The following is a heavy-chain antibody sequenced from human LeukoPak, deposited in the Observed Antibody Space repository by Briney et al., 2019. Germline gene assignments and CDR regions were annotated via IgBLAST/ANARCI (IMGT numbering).Heavy chain of an antibody. Sequence: ASVKVSCKASGYTFTGYYMHWVRQAPGQGLEWMGWINPNSGGTNYAQKFQGRVTMTRDTSISTAYMELSRLRSDDTAVYYCARATLYYDSSGYSYDAFDIWGQGTMVTVSS. J-gene: IGHJ3*02. CDR2: INPNSGGT. D-gene: IGHD3-22*01. CDR3: ARATLYYDSSGYSYDAFDI. CDR1: GYTFTGYY. V-gene: IGHV1-2*02.